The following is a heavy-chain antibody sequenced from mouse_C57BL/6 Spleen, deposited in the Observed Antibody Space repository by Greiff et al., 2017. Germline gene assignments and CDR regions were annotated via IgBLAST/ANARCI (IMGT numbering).Heavy chain of an antibody. J-gene: IGHJ3*01. Sequence: VQLLESGPELVKPGASVKISCKASGYAFSSSWMNWVKQRPGKGLEWIGRIYPGDGDTKYNGKFKGKATLTADKSSSTAYMQLSSLTSEDSAVYFCASHYSNYEGFAYWGQGTLVTVSA. CDR3: ASHYSNYEGFAY. D-gene: IGHD2-5*01. CDR1: GYAFSSSW. CDR2: IYPGDGDT. V-gene: IGHV1-82*01.